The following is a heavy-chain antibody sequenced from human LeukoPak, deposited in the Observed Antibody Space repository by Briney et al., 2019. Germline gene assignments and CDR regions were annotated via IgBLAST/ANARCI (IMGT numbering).Heavy chain of an antibody. D-gene: IGHD2-15*01. V-gene: IGHV4-4*02. CDR3: ARDRAPGSYCSGGSCYYGWFDP. Sequence: PSGTLSLTCAVSGGSFSSGNWWSWVRQSPGKGLEWIGQIYPSGSTNYNPSLESRVFISIDMSTNQFSLKLSSVTAADTAVYYCARDRAPGSYCSGGSCYYGWFDPWGQGTLVTVSS. J-gene: IGHJ5*02. CDR2: IYPSGST. CDR1: GGSFSSGNW.